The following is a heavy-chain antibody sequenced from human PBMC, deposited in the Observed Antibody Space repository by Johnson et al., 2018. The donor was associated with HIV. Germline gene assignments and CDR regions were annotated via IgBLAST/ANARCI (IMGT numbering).Heavy chain of an antibody. Sequence: VQLVESGGGVVRPGGSLRLSCAASGFTFDDYGMSWVRQAPGKGLEWVSAISGSGSTIYYADSVKGRFTISRDNAKNSLYLQMNSLRAEDTAVYYCARGGKRVMAAFDIWGQGTMVTVSS. V-gene: IGHV3-20*04. J-gene: IGHJ3*02. D-gene: IGHD3-16*01. CDR3: ARGGKRVMAAFDI. CDR1: GFTFDDYG. CDR2: ISGSGSTI.